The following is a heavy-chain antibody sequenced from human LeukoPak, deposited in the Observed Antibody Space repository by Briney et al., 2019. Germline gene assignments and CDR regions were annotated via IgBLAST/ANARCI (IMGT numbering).Heavy chain of an antibody. D-gene: IGHD4-17*01. CDR1: GITFSKYA. CDR2: ISADGNHK. J-gene: IGHJ2*01. V-gene: IGHV3-30*18. CDR3: AKDPVPSYWYFDL. Sequence: GGSLRLSCAASGITFSKYAVHWVRQAPGKGLEWVAVISADGNHKYYEDSVKGRFTISRDNSKNTLYLQMNSLGAEDTAVYYCAKDPVPSYWYFDLWGRGTLVTVSS.